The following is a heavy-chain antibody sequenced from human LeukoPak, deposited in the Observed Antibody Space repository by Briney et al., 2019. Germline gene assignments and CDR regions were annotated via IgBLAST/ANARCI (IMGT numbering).Heavy chain of an antibody. J-gene: IGHJ4*02. V-gene: IGHV1-46*01. CDR2: INVSDGRT. CDR3: SSYRLAY. CDR1: GYTFSSYN. Sequence: GSSVTVSCKASGYTFSSYNMHWVRQAPGQGREWMGKINVSDGRTTNAQKIQGRVTMTRDTSTSTVDMELSSLISEDTAVYYCSSYRLAYWGQGTLVTVSS.